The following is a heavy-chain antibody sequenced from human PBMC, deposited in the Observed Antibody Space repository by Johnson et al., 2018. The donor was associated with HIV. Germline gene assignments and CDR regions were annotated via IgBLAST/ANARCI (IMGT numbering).Heavy chain of an antibody. V-gene: IGHV3-20*04. CDR3: AKDRYGGSYPDAFDI. CDR2: INWDGDST. CDR1: GFTFDDHD. D-gene: IGHD1-26*01. Sequence: EQLVESGGGVVRPGGSLRLSCAASGFTFDDHDMNWVRQVPGKGLEWVSLINWDGDSTYYADSVKGRFTISGDNAKSTLYLQMNSLRPEDTSVYYCAKDRYGGSYPDAFDIWGQGTMVTVSS. J-gene: IGHJ3*02.